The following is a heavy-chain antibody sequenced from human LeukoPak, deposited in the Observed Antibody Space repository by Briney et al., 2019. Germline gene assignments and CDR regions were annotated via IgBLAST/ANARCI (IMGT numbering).Heavy chain of an antibody. J-gene: IGHJ4*02. V-gene: IGHV3-20*04. CDR3: ARTIGSYYFDYFDY. D-gene: IGHD3-10*01. CDR1: GFIFDDYG. CDR2: INWNGGST. Sequence: GGSLRLSCAASGFIFDDYGMTWVRQAPGKGLEWVSGINWNGGSTGYADSVKGRFTISRDNAKNALYLHMNSLRAEDTALYYCARTIGSYYFDYFDYWGQGTLVTVSS.